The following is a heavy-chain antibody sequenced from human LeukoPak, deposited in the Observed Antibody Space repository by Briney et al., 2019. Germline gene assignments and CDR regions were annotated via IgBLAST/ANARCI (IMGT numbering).Heavy chain of an antibody. CDR3: SSEYFDY. CDR1: GFTFSNYA. CDR2: ISSNGGST. V-gene: IGHV3-64*01. Sequence: GGSLRLSCAASGFTFSNYAMHWVRQAPGKGLEYVSAISSNGGSTYYANSVKGRFTISRDNSKNTLYLQMGSLRAEDMAVYFCSSEYFDYWGQGTLVTVSS. J-gene: IGHJ4*02.